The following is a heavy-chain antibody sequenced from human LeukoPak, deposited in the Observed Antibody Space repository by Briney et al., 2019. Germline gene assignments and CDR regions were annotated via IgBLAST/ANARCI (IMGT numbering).Heavy chain of an antibody. CDR3: ARRSGTYGSGSYYPRTPGPFDY. CDR1: GGSFSGYY. CDR2: INHSGST. V-gene: IGHV4-34*01. Sequence: SETLSLTCAVYGGSFSGYYWSWIRQPPGKGLEWIGEINHSGSTNYNPSLKSRVTISVDTSKNQFSLKLSSVTAADTAVYYCARRSGTYGSGSYYPRTPGPFDYWGQGTLVTVSS. D-gene: IGHD3-10*01. J-gene: IGHJ4*02.